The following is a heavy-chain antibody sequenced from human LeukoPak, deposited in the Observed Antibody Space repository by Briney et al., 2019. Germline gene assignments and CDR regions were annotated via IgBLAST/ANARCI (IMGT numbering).Heavy chain of an antibody. CDR2: IKSKTDGGTT. CDR3: TRDIVVGATRTTDY. Sequence: GGSLRLSCAASGFTFSNAWVSWVRQAPGKGLEWVGRIKSKTDGGTTDYAAPVKGRFTISRDDSKNTLYLQMNSLKTADTAVYYCTRDIVVGATRTTDYWGQGTLVTVSS. J-gene: IGHJ4*02. V-gene: IGHV3-15*01. CDR1: GFTFSNAW. D-gene: IGHD1-26*01.